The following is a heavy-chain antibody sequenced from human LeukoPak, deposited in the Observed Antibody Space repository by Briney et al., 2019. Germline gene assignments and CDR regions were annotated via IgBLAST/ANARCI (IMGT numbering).Heavy chain of an antibody. CDR1: GFTFCDYY. Sequence: FLSISYAASGFTFCDYYMSCIRQAPRMERLSFTYISSSSTYTKYTDSGKGSFTISRDNAKKSLYLQMNSLRAEDTAVYYCARDRYYGSGSPPVVDYWGQASLASVSS. CDR3: ARDRYYGSGSPPVVDY. V-gene: IGHV3-11*06. CDR2: ISSSSTYT. J-gene: IGHJ4*02. D-gene: IGHD3-10*01.